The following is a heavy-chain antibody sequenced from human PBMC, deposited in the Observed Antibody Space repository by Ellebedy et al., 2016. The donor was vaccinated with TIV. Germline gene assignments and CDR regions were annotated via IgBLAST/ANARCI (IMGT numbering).Heavy chain of an antibody. J-gene: IGHJ6*02. Sequence: GESLKISCAASGFTFSSYGMHWVRQAPGKGLEWVAVIWYDGSNKYYADSVKGRFTISRDNSKNTLYLQMNSLRAEDTAVYHCAKGVGDSYSARVMDAWGQGTTVIVSS. CDR3: AKGVGDSYSARVMDA. CDR1: GFTFSSYG. D-gene: IGHD2-21*02. CDR2: IWYDGSNK. V-gene: IGHV3-33*06.